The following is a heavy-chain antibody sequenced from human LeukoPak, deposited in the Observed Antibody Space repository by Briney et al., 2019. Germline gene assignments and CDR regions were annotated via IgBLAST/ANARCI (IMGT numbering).Heavy chain of an antibody. J-gene: IGHJ6*02. Sequence: GGSLRLSCAGSGFTFDAYGMSWVRQAPGKGLEWVSGMTWNGDGTYYADSVKGRFTISRDNAKNSLYLQMNSLRAEDTAVYYCARVYRPVNVWWPQYYYYYYGMDVWGQGTTVTVSS. CDR3: ARVYRPVNVWWPQYYYYYYGMDV. V-gene: IGHV3-20*04. D-gene: IGHD5-12*01. CDR1: GFTFDAYG. CDR2: MTWNGDGT.